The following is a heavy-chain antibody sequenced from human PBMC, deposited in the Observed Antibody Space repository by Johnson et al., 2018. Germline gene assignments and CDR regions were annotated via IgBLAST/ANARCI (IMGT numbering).Heavy chain of an antibody. V-gene: IGHV3-23*04. Sequence: VQLVESGGGLVQPGGSLRLSCAASGLTFSSYAMSWVRQAPGKGMEWISAISGNGGRTYFADSVKGGFTFSRDNSNNTLYLQMNSLRAEDTAIYYCATSYGVYWGQGTLVTVSS. J-gene: IGHJ4*02. CDR3: ATSYGVY. CDR1: GLTFSSYA. CDR2: ISGNGGRT. D-gene: IGHD2-8*01.